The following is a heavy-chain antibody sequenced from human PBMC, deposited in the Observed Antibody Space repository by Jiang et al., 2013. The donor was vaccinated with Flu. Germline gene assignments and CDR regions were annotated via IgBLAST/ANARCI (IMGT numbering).Heavy chain of an antibody. D-gene: IGHD2-15*01. CDR2: IIPILGIA. CDR1: GGTFSSYA. Sequence: SGAEVKKPGSSVKVSCKASGGTFSSYAISWVRQAPGQGLEWMGGIIPILGIANYAQKFQGRVTITADKSTSTAYMELSSLRSEDTAVYYCARGGNDCSGGSCYSLLGIDWFDPWGQGTLVTVSS. J-gene: IGHJ5*02. V-gene: IGHV1-69*04. CDR3: ARGGNDCSGGSCYSLLGIDWFDP.